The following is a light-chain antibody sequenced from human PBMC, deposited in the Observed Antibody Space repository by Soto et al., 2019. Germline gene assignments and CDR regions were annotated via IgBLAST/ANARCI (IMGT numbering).Light chain of an antibody. V-gene: IGLV4-69*02. J-gene: IGLJ2*01. CDR3: QTWGTGIVV. CDR2: LNSDGSH. CDR1: SGHSSYA. Sequence: QTVVTQSPSASASLGASVKLTCTLSSGHSSYAIAWHQQQPEKGPRYLMKLNSDGSHNKGDGIPDRFSGSSSGAERYLTISSLQYEDEADYYCQTWGTGIVVFGVGTKLTVL.